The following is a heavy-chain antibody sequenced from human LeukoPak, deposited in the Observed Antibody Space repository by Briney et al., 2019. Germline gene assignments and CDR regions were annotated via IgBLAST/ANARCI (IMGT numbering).Heavy chain of an antibody. Sequence: GASVKVSCKASGYTFTSYGISWVRQAPGQGREWMGWINDYNGNTNYAQKLQGRVTMTTDTSTNTAYMELRSLRSDDTAVYYCARDGRPDYSNSEYWGQGTLVTVSS. CDR3: ARDGRPDYSNSEY. CDR1: GYTFTSYG. CDR2: INDYNGNT. V-gene: IGHV1-18*01. D-gene: IGHD6-6*01. J-gene: IGHJ4*02.